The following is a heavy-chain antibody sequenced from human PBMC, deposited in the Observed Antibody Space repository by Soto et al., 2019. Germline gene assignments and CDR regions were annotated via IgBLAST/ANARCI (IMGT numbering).Heavy chain of an antibody. D-gene: IGHD3-10*01. CDR2: ISSSSSTI. Sequence: PGGSLRLSCAASGFTFSSYSMNWVRQAPGKGLEWVSYISSSSSTIHYADSVKGRFTISRDNAKNSLYLQMNSLRAEDTAVYYCARIPRAGAMVREYQLAEGWFDPWGQGTLVTVSS. CDR3: ARIPRAGAMVREYQLAEGWFDP. CDR1: GFTFSSYS. J-gene: IGHJ5*02. V-gene: IGHV3-48*01.